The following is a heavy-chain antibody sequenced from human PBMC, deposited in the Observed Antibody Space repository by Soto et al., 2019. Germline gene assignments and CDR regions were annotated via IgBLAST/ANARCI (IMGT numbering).Heavy chain of an antibody. Sequence: SETLSLTCTVSGGSISSSSYYWGRIRQPPGKGLEWIGSIFYSGSTYYNPSLKSRVTISVDTSKNQFSLKLSSVTAADTAVYYCARHLTYCSAGSCYSDFPYYGMDVWGQGTTVTVSS. CDR2: IFYSGST. V-gene: IGHV4-39*01. CDR1: GGSISSSSYY. CDR3: ARHLTYCSAGSCYSDFPYYGMDV. J-gene: IGHJ6*02. D-gene: IGHD2-15*01.